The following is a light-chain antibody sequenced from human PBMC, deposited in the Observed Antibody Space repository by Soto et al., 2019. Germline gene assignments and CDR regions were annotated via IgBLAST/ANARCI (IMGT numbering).Light chain of an antibody. J-gene: IGKJ4*01. CDR3: QQSYSTLLT. CDR1: QSISSY. V-gene: IGKV1-39*01. Sequence: DIQMNQSPSSLSASVGDRVTITCRASQSISSYLNWYQQKPGKAPKLLIYAESSLQSGVPSRFSGSGSGTDFTLTISSLQPEDFETYYCQQSYSTLLTFGGGTKVEIK. CDR2: AES.